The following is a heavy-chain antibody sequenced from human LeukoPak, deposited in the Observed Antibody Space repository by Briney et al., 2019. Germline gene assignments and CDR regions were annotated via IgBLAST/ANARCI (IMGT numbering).Heavy chain of an antibody. V-gene: IGHV4-34*01. D-gene: IGHD6-19*01. CDR3: ARKSSGWSRWFDP. Sequence: SETLSLTCAVYGGSFSGYYWSWIRQPPGKGLEWIGEINHSGSTNYNPSLKSRVTISVDTSKNQFSLKLSSVTAAGTAVYYCARKSSGWSRWFDPWGQGTLVTVSS. CDR1: GGSFSGYY. CDR2: INHSGST. J-gene: IGHJ5*02.